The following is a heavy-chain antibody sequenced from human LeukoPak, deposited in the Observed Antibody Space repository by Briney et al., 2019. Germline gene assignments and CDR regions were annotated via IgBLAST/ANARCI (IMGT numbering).Heavy chain of an antibody. V-gene: IGHV3-74*01. CDR1: GFTFSRYW. CDR2: ISADGSVT. D-gene: IGHD2-15*01. Sequence: GSLRLSCADSGFTFSRYWMHWVRQTPGRGLVWVSCISADGSVTRYADSVKGRFTISRDNTKSTLYLQMHSLRAEDTAVYYCATAGGDGSRMGFDPWGQGTLVTVSS. CDR3: ATAGGDGSRMGFDP. J-gene: IGHJ5*02.